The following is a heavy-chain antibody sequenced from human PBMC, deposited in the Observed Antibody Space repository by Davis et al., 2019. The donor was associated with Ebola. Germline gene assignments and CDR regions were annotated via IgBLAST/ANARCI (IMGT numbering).Heavy chain of an antibody. V-gene: IGHV4-39*01. Sequence: MPSETLSLTCTVSGGSISSSSYYWGWIRQPPGKGLEWIGSIYYSGSTYYNPSLKSRITISVDTSKNQFSLKLSSLTAADTAVYYCARGRGQEYYYGSGSYYNYYYYGMDVWGKGTTVTVSS. CDR2: IYYSGST. CDR3: ARGRGQEYYYGSGSYYNYYYYGMDV. D-gene: IGHD3-10*01. CDR1: GGSISSSSYY. J-gene: IGHJ6*04.